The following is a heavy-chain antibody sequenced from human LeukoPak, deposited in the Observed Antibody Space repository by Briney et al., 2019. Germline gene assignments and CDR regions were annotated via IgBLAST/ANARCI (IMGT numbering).Heavy chain of an antibody. CDR3: ARIPDYYDSSGYYDAFDI. D-gene: IGHD3-22*01. Sequence: SETLSLTCTVSGISVNTTYFWGWIRQAPGKGLEWIGSIYHTGTTDHNPSLKSRVTISIDTSKNQFSLKLSSVTAADTAVYYCARIPDYYDSSGYYDAFDIWGQGTMVTVSS. J-gene: IGHJ3*02. CDR2: IYHTGTT. V-gene: IGHV4-38-2*02. CDR1: GISVNTTYF.